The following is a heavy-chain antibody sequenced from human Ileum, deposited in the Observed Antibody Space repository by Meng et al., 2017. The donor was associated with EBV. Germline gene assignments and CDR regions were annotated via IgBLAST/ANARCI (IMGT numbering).Heavy chain of an antibody. V-gene: IGHV4-4*02. CDR1: GDSIISTDTW. CDR3: ARGSHYTWDV. D-gene: IGHD3-16*01. Sequence: QVQLEEAGPGLGKPSGTPSLTCGGSGDSIISTDTWWSWVRQPPGKGLEWIGEIFHAGNTNYNPSLKSQVTMSVDTSKNQFSLNLSSVTAADSAVYYCARGSHYTWDVWGQGTLVTVSS. CDR2: IFHAGNT. J-gene: IGHJ4*02.